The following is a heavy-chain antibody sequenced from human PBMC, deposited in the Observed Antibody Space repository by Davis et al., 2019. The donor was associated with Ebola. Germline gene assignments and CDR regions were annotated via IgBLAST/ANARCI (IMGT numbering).Heavy chain of an antibody. CDR1: GYTFTSYY. D-gene: IGHD3-10*01. CDR2: INPSGGST. V-gene: IGHV1-46*01. CDR3: ARDRSMVYRSWLDV. J-gene: IGHJ6*02. Sequence: AASVKVSCKASGYTFTSYYMHWVRQAPGQGLEWMGIINPSGGSTSYAQTFQGRVTMTRETSTSTVYMELSSLRSEETAVYYCARDRSMVYRSWLDVWGQGTTVTVSS.